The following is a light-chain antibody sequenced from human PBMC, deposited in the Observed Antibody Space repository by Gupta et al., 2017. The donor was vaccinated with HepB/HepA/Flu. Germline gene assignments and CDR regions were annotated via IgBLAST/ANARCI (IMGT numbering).Light chain of an antibody. CDR3: QQYGDSRTWT. CDR2: GAS. V-gene: IGKV3-20*01. CDR1: QSISTTY. Sequence: EILLTQSPATLSLSPGERATLSCRTSQSISTTYLAWYQQKPGQAPRLLIYGASSRATGVPDRFSGSGSGTDFTLTISRLEPEDFAVYYCQQYGDSRTWTFGQGTKVEVK. J-gene: IGKJ1*01.